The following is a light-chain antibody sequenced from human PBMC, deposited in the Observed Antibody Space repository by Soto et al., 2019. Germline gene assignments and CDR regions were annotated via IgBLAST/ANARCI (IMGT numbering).Light chain of an antibody. J-gene: IGLJ3*02. Sequence: QSVLTQPPSASGTPGQRVTISCSGSSSNIGSKYVYWYPQLPGTAPKLLIYRNNQRPSGVPDRFSGSKSGTSASLAISGLRSEDEANYYCAAWDDSLSGVVFGGGTKLTVL. CDR2: RNN. CDR1: SSNIGSKY. CDR3: AAWDDSLSGVV. V-gene: IGLV1-47*01.